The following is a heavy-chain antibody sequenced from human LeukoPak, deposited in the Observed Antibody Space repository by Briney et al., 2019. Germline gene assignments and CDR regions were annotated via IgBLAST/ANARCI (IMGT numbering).Heavy chain of an antibody. D-gene: IGHD6-19*01. Sequence: ASVKVSRKASGGTFSSYAISWVRQAPGQGLEWMGWINPNSGDTNYGQKFQGRVTMTRDTSISTAYMELTRLKSDDTAIYYCVRHGTESFSSGSYFPDIWGQGTTVTVSS. J-gene: IGHJ3*02. CDR2: INPNSGDT. V-gene: IGHV1-2*02. CDR3: VRHGTESFSSGSYFPDI. CDR1: GGTFSSYA.